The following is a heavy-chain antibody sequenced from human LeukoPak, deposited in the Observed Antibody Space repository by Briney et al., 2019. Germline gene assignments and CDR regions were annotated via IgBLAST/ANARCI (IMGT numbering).Heavy chain of an antibody. CDR1: GYTFTGYY. CDR2: INPNSGGT. D-gene: IGHD2-2*01. V-gene: IGHV1-2*02. CDR3: ARRMIPAALRRFDP. J-gene: IGHJ5*02. Sequence: APVKVSCKASGYTFTGYYMHWVRQAPGQGLEWMGWINPNSGGTNYAQKFQGRVTMTRDTSISTAYMELSRLRSDDTAVYYCARRMIPAALRRFDPWGQGTLVTVSS.